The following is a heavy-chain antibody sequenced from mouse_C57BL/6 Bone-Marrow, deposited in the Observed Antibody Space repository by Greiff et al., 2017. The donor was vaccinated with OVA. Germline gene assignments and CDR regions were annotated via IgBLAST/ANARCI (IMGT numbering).Heavy chain of an antibody. J-gene: IGHJ2*01. CDR1: GYTFTSYW. CDR3: ARRNLDY. CDR2: IYPRDGST. V-gene: IGHV1S12*01. Sequence: QVQLQQPGAELVKPGASVKMSCKASGYTFTSYWITWVKQRPEQGLEWIGYIYPRDGSTKYNEKFKGKATLTADKSSSTAYMQLNSLTSEDSAVYFCARRNLDYWGQGTTLTVSS.